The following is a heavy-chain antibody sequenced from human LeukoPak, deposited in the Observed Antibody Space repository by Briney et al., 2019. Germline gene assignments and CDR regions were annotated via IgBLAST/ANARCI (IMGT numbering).Heavy chain of an antibody. CDR3: AGRGRWLQLGYYYYGMDV. J-gene: IGHJ6*02. CDR2: ISSSGSTI. D-gene: IGHD5-24*01. CDR1: GFTFSDYY. Sequence: GGSLRLSCAASGFTFSDYYMSWIRQAPGKGLEWVSYISSSGSTIYYADSVKGRFTISRDNAKNSLYLQMNSLRAEDTAVYYCAGRGRWLQLGYYYYGMDVWGQGTTVTVSS. V-gene: IGHV3-11*01.